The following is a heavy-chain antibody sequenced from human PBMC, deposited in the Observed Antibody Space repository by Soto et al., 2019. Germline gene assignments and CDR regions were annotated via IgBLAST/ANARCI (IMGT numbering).Heavy chain of an antibody. D-gene: IGHD3-16*01. CDR3: ARLGTTGGLDV. CDR1: GFTFRSYV. Sequence: QVQLVESGGGVVQPGTSLRLSCVGSGFTFRSYVIHWVRQAPGKGLEWVALTSYDGSNNFYGDSVKGRFTISRHNSRNTVELQMDSLRFEETALYYCARLGTTGGLDVWGQGTLVSVSS. V-gene: IGHV3-33*05. CDR2: TSYDGSNN. J-gene: IGHJ4*02.